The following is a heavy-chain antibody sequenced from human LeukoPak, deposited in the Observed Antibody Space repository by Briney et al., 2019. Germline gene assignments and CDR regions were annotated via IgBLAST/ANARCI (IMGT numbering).Heavy chain of an antibody. J-gene: IGHJ2*01. CDR3: ATRYFDL. V-gene: IGHV3-7*01. Sequence: GGSLRLSCAASGFSFSSHSMNWVRQAPGKGLEWVANVKQDGSEKYYVASVKGRFTISRDNAKNSLYLQMNSLRAEDTAVYYCATRYFDLWGRGTLVTVSS. CDR2: VKQDGSEK. CDR1: GFSFSSHS.